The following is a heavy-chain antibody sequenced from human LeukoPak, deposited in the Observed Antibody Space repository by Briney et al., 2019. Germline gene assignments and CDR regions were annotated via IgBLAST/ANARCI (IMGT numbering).Heavy chain of an antibody. CDR3: AKDVLGGDGYSYADAFDI. J-gene: IGHJ3*02. Sequence: GGSLRLSCAASGFIFSNYGMNWVRQAPGKGLEWVAVISYDGSNKYYADSVKGRFTISRDNSKNTLYLQMNSLRAEDTAVYYCAKDVLGGDGYSYADAFDIWGQGTMVTVSS. CDR2: ISYDGSNK. D-gene: IGHD5-24*01. CDR1: GFIFSNYG. V-gene: IGHV3-30*18.